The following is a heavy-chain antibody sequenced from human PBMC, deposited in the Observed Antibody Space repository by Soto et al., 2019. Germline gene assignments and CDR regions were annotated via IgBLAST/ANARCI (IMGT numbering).Heavy chain of an antibody. J-gene: IGHJ4*02. D-gene: IGHD3-10*01. CDR2: ISYDGRNK. V-gene: IGHV3-30-3*01. CDR1: GFSFNTYS. CDR3: ARGYPYYYGSGSMFYSDY. Sequence: QVQLVESGGDVVQPGRSLRLSCAASGFSFNTYSIHWVRQAPGKGLEWVALISYDGRNKYYADSVKGRFTISRDNSKSTLYLQVNSRTTEDTAVYYCARGYPYYYGSGSMFYSDYWGQGTLVTVSS.